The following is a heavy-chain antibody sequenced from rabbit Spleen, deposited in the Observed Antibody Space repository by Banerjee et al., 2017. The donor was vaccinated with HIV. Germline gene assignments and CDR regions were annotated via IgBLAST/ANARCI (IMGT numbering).Heavy chain of an antibody. D-gene: IGHD4-1*01. CDR2: VGSGGFT. J-gene: IGHJ6*01. Sequence: QSLEESGGDLVKPGASLTLTCTASGVSFSSNVYMCWVRQAPGKGLEWIACVGSGGFTYYANWAKGRFTISKTSSTTVTLQMTSLTAADTATYFCARDSGTSFSSYGMDLWGPGTLVTVS. CDR3: ARDSGTSFSSYGMDL. V-gene: IGHV1S40*01. CDR1: GVSFSSNVY.